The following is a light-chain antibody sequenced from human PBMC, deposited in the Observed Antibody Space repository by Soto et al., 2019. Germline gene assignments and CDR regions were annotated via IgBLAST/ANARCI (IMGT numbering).Light chain of an antibody. CDR3: QQYNNWPRT. J-gene: IGKJ1*01. CDR1: QNVISN. CDR2: GTS. V-gene: IGKV3-15*01. Sequence: IVMAQSPATLSVSPGERATLSCRASQNVISNLAWYQQIPGQAPRLLIYGTSTRVTGIPVRFSGSGSGTEFTLTISSLQSEDFAVYYCQQYNNWPRTFGQGTKV.